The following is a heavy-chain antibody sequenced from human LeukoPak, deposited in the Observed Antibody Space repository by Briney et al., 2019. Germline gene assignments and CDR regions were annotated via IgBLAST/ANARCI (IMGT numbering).Heavy chain of an antibody. D-gene: IGHD3-22*01. CDR3: ARDSYGSSGYYYVSDY. CDR2: ISYSSSAI. V-gene: IGHV3-48*02. CDR1: GYTFSTYS. J-gene: IGHJ4*02. Sequence: GGSLRLSCAASGYTFSTYSMNWVRQAPGKGLEWVSYISYSSSAIYYADSVKGRFTISRDNAKNSLSLQMNSLRDEDTAVYYCARDSYGSSGYYYVSDYWGQGTLVTVSS.